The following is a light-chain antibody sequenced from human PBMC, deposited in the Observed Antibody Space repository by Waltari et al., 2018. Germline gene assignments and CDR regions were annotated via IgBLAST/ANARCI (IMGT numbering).Light chain of an antibody. Sequence: EIVMTQSPATLSVSPGESATLSCRASQSINSNLAWYQQKRGQPPRLLIYGASIRATGIPARFIGSGSGTQFTLTISNLQSEDFAVYYCQQYWNLPPMHTFGQGTKLEIK. J-gene: IGKJ2*01. CDR3: QQYWNLPPMHT. CDR2: GAS. CDR1: QSINSN. V-gene: IGKV3-15*01.